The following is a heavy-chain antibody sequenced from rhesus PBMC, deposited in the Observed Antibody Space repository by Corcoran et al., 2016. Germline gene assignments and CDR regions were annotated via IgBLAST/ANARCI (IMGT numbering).Heavy chain of an antibody. CDR1: GGSISDDYY. CDR2: IYGSGGGP. Sequence: QVQLQESGPGLVKPSETLSLTCAVSGGSISDDYYWSWIRQPPGKGLEWIGYIYGSGGGPNYNPSPTSRVTISIAPSKNQFSLKLSSVTAADTAVYYCASPIAAVRYYFDYWGQGVLVTVSS. V-gene: IGHV4-106*01. CDR3: ASPIAAVRYYFDY. D-gene: IGHD6-25*01. J-gene: IGHJ4*01.